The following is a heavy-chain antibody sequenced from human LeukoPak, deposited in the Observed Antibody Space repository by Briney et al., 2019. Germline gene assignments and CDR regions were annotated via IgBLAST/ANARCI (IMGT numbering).Heavy chain of an antibody. V-gene: IGHV1-46*01. CDR1: GYTFTSYY. CDR2: INPSGGST. D-gene: IGHD6-19*01. CDR3: AVEIAVAGTRDY. Sequence: GASVKVSCKASGYTFTSYYMHWVRQAPGQGLEWMGIINPSGGSTSYAQKFQGRVTMTRDTSTSTVYMELSSLRSEDTAVYYCAVEIAVAGTRDYWGQGTLVTVSS. J-gene: IGHJ4*02.